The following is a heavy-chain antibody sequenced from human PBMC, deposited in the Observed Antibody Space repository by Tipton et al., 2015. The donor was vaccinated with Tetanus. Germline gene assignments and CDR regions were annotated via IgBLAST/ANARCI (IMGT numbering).Heavy chain of an antibody. CDR3: AKSLYGGTDY. D-gene: IGHD2-2*02. Sequence: SLRLSCAASGFTFYSYGMHWVRQAPGKGLEWVAVISYDGRNKYYAHSVKGRSTISRDNSKNTLYLQMNSLRAEDTAVYYCAKSLYGGTDYWGQGTLVTVSS. CDR2: ISYDGRNK. CDR1: GFTFYSYG. J-gene: IGHJ4*02. V-gene: IGHV3-30*18.